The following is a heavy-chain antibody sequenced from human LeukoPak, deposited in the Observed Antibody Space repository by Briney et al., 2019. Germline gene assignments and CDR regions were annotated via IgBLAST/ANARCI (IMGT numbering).Heavy chain of an antibody. Sequence: GASVKVSCKASGYTFTGYYMHWVRQAPGQGLEWMGWINPNSGDTNYAQKFQGRVTMTRDTSISTAYMELSRLRSDDTAVYYCARDRAYCSSTSCFNWFDPWGQGTLVTVSS. CDR3: ARDRAYCSSTSCFNWFDP. D-gene: IGHD2-2*01. J-gene: IGHJ5*02. V-gene: IGHV1-2*02. CDR2: INPNSGDT. CDR1: GYTFTGYY.